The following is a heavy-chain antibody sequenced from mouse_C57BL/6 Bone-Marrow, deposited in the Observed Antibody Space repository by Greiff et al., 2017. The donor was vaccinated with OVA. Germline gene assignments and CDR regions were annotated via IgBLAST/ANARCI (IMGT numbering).Heavy chain of an antibody. CDR1: GYTFTSYW. J-gene: IGHJ1*03. V-gene: IGHV1-55*01. Sequence: VQLQQPGAELVKPGASVKMSCKASGYTFTSYWITWMKQRPGQGLEWIGDIYPGSGSTNYNEKFKSKATLTVDTSSSTAYMQLSSLTSEDSAVYYCARGLRDYYGSSYDWYFDVWGTGTTVTVSS. CDR2: IYPGSGST. CDR3: ARGLRDYYGSSYDWYFDV. D-gene: IGHD1-1*01.